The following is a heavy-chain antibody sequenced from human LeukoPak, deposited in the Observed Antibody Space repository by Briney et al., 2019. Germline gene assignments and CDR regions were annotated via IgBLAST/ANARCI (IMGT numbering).Heavy chain of an antibody. CDR2: IFHSGNT. CDR3: ARYYYGSGSYYPFDY. Sequence: PGGSLRLSCAASGFAFSSYAMHWVRQAPGKGLEWIGSIFHSGNTYYNPSLKSRVTISVDTSKNQFSLRLSSVTAADTAVYYCARYYYGSGSYYPFDYWGQGTLVTVSS. D-gene: IGHD3-10*01. CDR1: GFAFSSYA. V-gene: IGHV4-38-2*01. J-gene: IGHJ4*02.